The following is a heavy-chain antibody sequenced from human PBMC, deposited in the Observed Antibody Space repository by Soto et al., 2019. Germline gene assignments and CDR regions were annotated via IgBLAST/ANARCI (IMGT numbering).Heavy chain of an antibody. CDR1: GFTFSSYG. J-gene: IGHJ6*02. Sequence: PGGSLRLSCAASGFTFSSYGMHWVRQAPGKGLEWVAVIAYDGGNKYHADSVKGRFTISRDNPKNTLYLQMNSLRPEDTAVYYCAKVLGYCTSSSCSREAYYYYGMDVWGQGTTVTVSS. CDR2: IAYDGGNK. CDR3: AKVLGYCTSSSCSREAYYYYGMDV. D-gene: IGHD2-2*01. V-gene: IGHV3-30*18.